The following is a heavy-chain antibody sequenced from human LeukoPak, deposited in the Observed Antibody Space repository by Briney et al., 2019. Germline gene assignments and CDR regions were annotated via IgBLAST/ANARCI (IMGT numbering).Heavy chain of an antibody. CDR3: ARVNINNWHSCDY. Sequence: SRTLSLTCAVSGGSISSNNWWGWVRQPPGRGLEWIGEIYHSGSPNYNPSLKSRVTISVDRSRNHFSLNLSSVTAADTAVYYCARVNINNWHSCDYWGQGTLVTVSS. CDR1: GGSISSNNW. V-gene: IGHV4-4*02. D-gene: IGHD1-1*01. CDR2: IYHSGSP. J-gene: IGHJ4*02.